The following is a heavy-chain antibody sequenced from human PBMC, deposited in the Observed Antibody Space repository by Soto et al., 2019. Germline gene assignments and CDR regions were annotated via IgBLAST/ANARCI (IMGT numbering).Heavy chain of an antibody. CDR1: GFTFSSYA. Sequence: GGSLRLSCAASGFTFSSYAMSWVRQAPGKGLEWVSAISGSGGSTYYADSVKGRFTISRDNSKNTLYLQMNSLRAEDTAVYYCARDQGYCSSTSCSNLIYYYYYYGMDVWGQGTTVTVSS. CDR2: ISGSGGST. D-gene: IGHD2-2*01. CDR3: ARDQGYCSSTSCSNLIYYYYYYGMDV. V-gene: IGHV3-23*01. J-gene: IGHJ6*02.